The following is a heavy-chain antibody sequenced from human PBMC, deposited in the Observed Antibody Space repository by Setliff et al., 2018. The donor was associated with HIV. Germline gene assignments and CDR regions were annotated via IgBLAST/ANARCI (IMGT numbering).Heavy chain of an antibody. CDR1: GYTFTSYY. Sequence: SCKASGYTFTSYYLSWVRQAPGRGPEWVGRVRSKKDGGTIDYAAPVKGRFTISRDDSKSTLFLQMNSLITDDTAVYYCATERIGVAGPGYFAYLGPGTLVTVSS. D-gene: IGHD6-19*01. V-gene: IGHV3-15*01. J-gene: IGHJ4*01. CDR3: ATERIGVAGPGYFAY. CDR2: VRSKKDGGTI.